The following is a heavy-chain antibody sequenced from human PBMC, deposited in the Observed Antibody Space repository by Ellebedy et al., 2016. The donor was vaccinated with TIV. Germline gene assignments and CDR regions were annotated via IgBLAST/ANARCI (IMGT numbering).Heavy chain of an antibody. CDR1: GFSFSYYG. CDR2: IWYDGSKK. J-gene: IGHJ4*02. CDR3: AGVSGSFDYVGEFDY. Sequence: GGSLRLSXAAAGFSFSYYGMHWVRQAPGKGLEWVALIWYDGSKKYYADSVKGRFTVSRDNSKNTFYLQMNSLRVDDTAVYYCAGVSGSFDYVGEFDYWGQGTLVSVSS. V-gene: IGHV3-33*01. D-gene: IGHD3-16*01.